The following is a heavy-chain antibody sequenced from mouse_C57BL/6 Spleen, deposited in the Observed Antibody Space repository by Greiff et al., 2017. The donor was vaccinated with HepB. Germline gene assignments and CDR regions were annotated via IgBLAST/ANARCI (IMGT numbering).Heavy chain of an antibody. D-gene: IGHD1-1*01. J-gene: IGHJ2*01. Sequence: QVQLKQSGPELVKPGASVKISCKASGYAFSSSWMNWVKQRPGKGLEWIGRIYPGDGDTNYNGKFKGKATLTADKSSSTAYMQLSSLTSEDAAVYCCANYYGSLWGQGTTLTVSS. V-gene: IGHV1-82*01. CDR2: IYPGDGDT. CDR1: GYAFSSSW. CDR3: ANYYGSL.